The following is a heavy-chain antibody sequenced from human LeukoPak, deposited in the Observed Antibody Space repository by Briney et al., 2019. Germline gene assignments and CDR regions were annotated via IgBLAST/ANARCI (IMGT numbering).Heavy chain of an antibody. V-gene: IGHV1-18*01. D-gene: IGHD4-17*01. CDR1: GYTFTSYG. CDR3: AKGTALNDYGDSSDE. Sequence: ASVKVSCKASGYTFTSYGISWVRQAPGQGLEWMGWISAYNGNTNYAQKLQGRVTMTTDTSTSTAYMELRSLRSDDTAVYYCAKGTALNDYGDSSDEWGQGTLVTVSS. CDR2: ISAYNGNT. J-gene: IGHJ4*02.